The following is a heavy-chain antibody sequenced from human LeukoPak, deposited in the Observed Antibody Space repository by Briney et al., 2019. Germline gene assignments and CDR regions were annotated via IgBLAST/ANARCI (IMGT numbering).Heavy chain of an antibody. Sequence: ASVTVSFKASGYTFTGYYMHWVRQAPGQGLEWMGWINPNRVCTNYPQKFQGRVTITSDTALSPDLMELRTLRCDGPAVYFFSRDYYGSGRYSPFHLWGQGTLDSVS. J-gene: IGHJ5*02. CDR1: GYTFTGYY. D-gene: IGHD3-10*01. CDR3: SRDYYGSGRYSPFHL. CDR2: INPNRVCT. V-gene: IGHV1-2*02.